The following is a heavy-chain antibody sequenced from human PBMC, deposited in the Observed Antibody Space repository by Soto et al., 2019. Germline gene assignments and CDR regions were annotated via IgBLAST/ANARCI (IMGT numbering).Heavy chain of an antibody. V-gene: IGHV1-46*01. CDR2: INPSGGST. Sequence: GASVKVSCKASGYTFTSYYMHWVRQAPGQGLEWMGIINPSGGSTRYAQKLKGRVTMTRDTSTSTVYMEMSSLRSKDTAVYYCARGLIYDSSGYYFDYWGQGTLVTVSS. D-gene: IGHD3-22*01. J-gene: IGHJ4*02. CDR3: ARGLIYDSSGYYFDY. CDR1: GYTFTSYY.